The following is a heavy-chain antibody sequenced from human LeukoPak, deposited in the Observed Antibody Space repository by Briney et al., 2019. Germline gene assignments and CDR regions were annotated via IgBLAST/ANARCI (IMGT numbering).Heavy chain of an antibody. V-gene: IGHV4-34*01. J-gene: IGHJ6*02. CDR2: INHSGST. Sequence: SETLSLTCAVYGGSFSGYYWSWVRQPPGKGLEWIGEINHSGSTNYNPSLKSRVTISVDTSKNQFSLKLSSVTAADTAVYYCARAPSTVRYYYGMDVWGQGTTVTVSS. CDR3: ARAPSTVRYYYGMDV. CDR1: GGSFSGYY. D-gene: IGHD4-17*01.